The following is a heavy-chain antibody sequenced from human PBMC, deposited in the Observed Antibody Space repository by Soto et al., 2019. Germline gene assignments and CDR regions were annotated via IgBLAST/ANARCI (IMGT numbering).Heavy chain of an antibody. CDR1: GFTFTSSS. CDR2: IVVGSGNT. Sequence: QMQLVQSGPEVKKPGTSVKVSCKASGFTFTSSSVQWVRQARGQRLEWIGWIVVGSGNTNYAQKFQERVTITRDMSPRTAYMELSSLRSEDTAVYYCAAGHGNGWYGVLREDYYGMDVWGQGTTVTVSS. CDR3: AAGHGNGWYGVLREDYYGMDV. J-gene: IGHJ6*02. D-gene: IGHD6-19*01. V-gene: IGHV1-58*01.